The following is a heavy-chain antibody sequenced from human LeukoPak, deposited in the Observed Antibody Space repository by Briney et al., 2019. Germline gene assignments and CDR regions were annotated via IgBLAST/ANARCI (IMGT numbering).Heavy chain of an antibody. CDR3: ARTAARRFDY. Sequence: ASVKVSCKASGYTFTSYYMHWVRQAPGQGLEWMGIINPTGGSTTYAQKFQGRVTMTRDTSTSTVYMELSSLRSDDTAVYYCARTAARRFDYWGQGTLVTVSP. CDR2: INPTGGST. D-gene: IGHD6-6*01. J-gene: IGHJ4*02. CDR1: GYTFTSYY. V-gene: IGHV1-46*01.